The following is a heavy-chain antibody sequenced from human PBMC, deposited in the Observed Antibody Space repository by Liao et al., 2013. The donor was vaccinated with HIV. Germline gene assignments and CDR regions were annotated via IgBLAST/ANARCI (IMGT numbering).Heavy chain of an antibody. CDR1: GGSISSGSYY. Sequence: QVQLQESGPGLVKPSQTLSLTCTVSGGSISSGSYYWSWIRQPAGKGLEWIGRIYTSGSTNYNPSLKSRVTISVDTSKNQFSLKLSSVTAADTAVYYCARDFDPIFGVGDYWGQGTLVTVSS. J-gene: IGHJ4*02. CDR3: ARDFDPIFGVGDY. V-gene: IGHV4-61*02. D-gene: IGHD3-3*01. CDR2: IYTSGST.